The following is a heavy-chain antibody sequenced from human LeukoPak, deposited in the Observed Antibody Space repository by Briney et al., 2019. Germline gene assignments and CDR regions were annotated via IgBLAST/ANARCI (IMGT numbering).Heavy chain of an antibody. D-gene: IGHD3-10*01. CDR3: ARDTWNYLLDY. CDR2: IKPDGSRE. CDR1: GFAFSSYA. Sequence: GGSLRLSCAASGFAFSSYAMSWVRQAPGKGLEWVAHIKPDGSREDYVDSVKGRFTISRDNAKNSLYLQMNNLRVEDTAIYYCARDTWNYLLDYWGQGILVTVSS. V-gene: IGHV3-7*01. J-gene: IGHJ4*02.